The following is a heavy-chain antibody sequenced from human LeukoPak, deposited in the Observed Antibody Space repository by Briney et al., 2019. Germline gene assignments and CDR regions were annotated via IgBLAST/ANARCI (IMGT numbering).Heavy chain of an antibody. CDR1: GFTFSGTN. D-gene: IGHD2-2*01. Sequence: GGPLRLSCAASGFTFSGTNISWVRKPPGKGLEWVLYISSSGSTIYYADSVKGRFTISRDNAKNSLYLQMNSLTAEDTAVYYCASSRLWVPTYWGQGTLVTVSS. CDR2: ISSSGSTI. CDR3: ASSRLWVPTY. V-gene: IGHV3-48*04. J-gene: IGHJ4*02.